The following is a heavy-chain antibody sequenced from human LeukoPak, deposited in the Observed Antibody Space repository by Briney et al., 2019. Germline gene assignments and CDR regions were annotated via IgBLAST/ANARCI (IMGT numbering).Heavy chain of an antibody. V-gene: IGHV1-8*01. Sequence: GASVKVSCKASGYSFTSYDINWVRQATGQGLEWMGWMNPNSGNTGYAQRFQGRVTMTRNTSISTAYMELSSLRSEDTAVYYCARGFAALELATVVTPFRDYWGQGTLVTVSS. CDR3: ARGFAALELATVVTPFRDY. D-gene: IGHD4-23*01. J-gene: IGHJ4*02. CDR2: MNPNSGNT. CDR1: GYSFTSYD.